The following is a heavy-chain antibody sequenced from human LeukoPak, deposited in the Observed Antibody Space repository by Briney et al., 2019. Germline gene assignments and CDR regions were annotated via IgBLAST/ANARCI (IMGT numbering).Heavy chain of an antibody. J-gene: IGHJ4*02. CDR1: GVTLSNCG. V-gene: IGHV3-23*01. CDR2: ISDSGGRT. Sequence: GGSLRLSCAVSGVTLSNCGMSWVREAPGEGLEWVAGISDSGGRTNYADSVKGRFTIPRDNSKNTLYLQMNSLRAEDTAVYFCAKRGVVIRVILVGFHKEAYYFDSWGQGALVTVSS. CDR3: AKRGVVIRVILVGFHKEAYYFDS. D-gene: IGHD3-22*01.